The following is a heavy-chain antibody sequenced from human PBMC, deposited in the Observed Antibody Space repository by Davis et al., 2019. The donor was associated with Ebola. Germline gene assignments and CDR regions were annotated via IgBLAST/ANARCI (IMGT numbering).Heavy chain of an antibody. CDR2: IIPIFGTA. V-gene: IGHV1-69*13. CDR3: ASALGIYSPPDY. Sequence: SVKVSCKASGGTFSSYAISWVRQAPGQGLEWMGGIIPIFGTANYAQKFQGRVTITADESTSTAYMELSSLRSEDTAVYYCASALGIYSPPDYWGQGTLVTVSS. D-gene: IGHD5-12*01. J-gene: IGHJ4*02. CDR1: GGTFSSYA.